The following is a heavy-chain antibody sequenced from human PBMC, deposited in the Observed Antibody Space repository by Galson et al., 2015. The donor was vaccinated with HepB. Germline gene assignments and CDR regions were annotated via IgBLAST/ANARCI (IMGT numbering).Heavy chain of an antibody. CDR3: ARDPSVVTPHWYFDL. J-gene: IGHJ2*01. CDR1: GYTFTSYG. D-gene: IGHD4-23*01. Sequence: SVKVSCKASGYTFTSYGISWVRQAPGQGLEWMGWISAYNGNTNYAQKLQGRVTMTTDTSTSTAYMELRSLRSDDTAVYYCARDPSVVTPHWYFDLWGRGTLVTVSS. V-gene: IGHV1-18*01. CDR2: ISAYNGNT.